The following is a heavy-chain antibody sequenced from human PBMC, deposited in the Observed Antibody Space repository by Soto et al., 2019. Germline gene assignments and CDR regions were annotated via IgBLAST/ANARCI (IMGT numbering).Heavy chain of an antibody. J-gene: IGHJ3*02. CDR2: IWYDGSNK. CDR1: GFTFSSYG. Sequence: GGSLRLSCAASGFTFSSYGMHWVRQAPGKGLEWVAVIWYDGSNKYYADSVKGRFTISRDNSKNTLYLQMNSLRAEDTAVYYCARDLGNWNDVVFGAFDIWGQGTMVTVSS. V-gene: IGHV3-33*01. CDR3: ARDLGNWNDVVFGAFDI. D-gene: IGHD1-1*01.